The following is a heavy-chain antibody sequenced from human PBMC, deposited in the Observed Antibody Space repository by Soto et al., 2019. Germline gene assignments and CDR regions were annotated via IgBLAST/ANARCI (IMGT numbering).Heavy chain of an antibody. D-gene: IGHD2-15*01. Sequence: PSETLSLTCSVSGGSVSSGSYYWSWIRQHPGKGLEWIGYIYYSGSTYYNPSLKSRVTISVDTSKNQFSLKLSSVTAADTAVYYCASFRCSGGSCALSPWGQGTLVTVSS. CDR2: IYYSGST. CDR3: ASFRCSGGSCALSP. CDR1: GGSVSSGSYY. V-gene: IGHV4-30-4*01. J-gene: IGHJ5*02.